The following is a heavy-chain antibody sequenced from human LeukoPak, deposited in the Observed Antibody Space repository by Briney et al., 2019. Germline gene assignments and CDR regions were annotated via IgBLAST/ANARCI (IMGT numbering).Heavy chain of an antibody. CDR3: ARGVRDMYYFDY. CDR2: ISSSSSYI. V-gene: IGHV3-21*01. J-gene: IGHJ4*02. D-gene: IGHD3-10*01. Sequence: GGSLRLSCAASGFTFSSYSMNWVRQAPGKGLEWVSSISSSSSYIYYADSVKGRFTISRDNAKNSLYLQMNSLRAEDTAVYYCARGVRDMYYFDYWGQGTLVTVSS. CDR1: GFTFSSYS.